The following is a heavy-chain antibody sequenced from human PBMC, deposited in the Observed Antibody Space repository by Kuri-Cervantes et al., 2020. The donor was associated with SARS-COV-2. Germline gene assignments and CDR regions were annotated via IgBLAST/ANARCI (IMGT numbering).Heavy chain of an antibody. CDR3: ARDPNYYDSSANEGFDY. Sequence: GGSLRLSCAASGFTFNGYWMSWVRQAPGKGLEWVANIKRDGSEEYYVDSVKGRFTISRDNAEDSLYLQMNSLRAEDTAVYYCARDPNYYDSSANEGFDYWGQGTLVTVSS. V-gene: IGHV3-7*01. D-gene: IGHD3-22*01. CDR1: GFTFNGYW. J-gene: IGHJ4*02. CDR2: IKRDGSEE.